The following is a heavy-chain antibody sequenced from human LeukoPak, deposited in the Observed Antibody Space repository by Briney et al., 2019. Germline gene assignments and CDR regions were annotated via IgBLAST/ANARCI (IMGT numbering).Heavy chain of an antibody. CDR3: ARHGETGTSSWGHFDY. CDR2: MYDSGKT. V-gene: IGHV4-59*08. Sequence: SETLSLTCTVSGDSLSSSYWSWIRQSPGKGLEWIAYMYDSGKTNYNPSLLGRGTISVDTSRNQFSLNLRSVTAADTAVYYCARHGETGTSSWGHFDYWGQGTLVTVSS. D-gene: IGHD6-13*01. CDR1: GDSLSSSY. J-gene: IGHJ4*02.